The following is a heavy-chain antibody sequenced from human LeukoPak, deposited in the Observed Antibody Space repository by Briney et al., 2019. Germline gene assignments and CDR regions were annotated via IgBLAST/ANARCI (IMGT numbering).Heavy chain of an antibody. D-gene: IGHD4-23*01. CDR1: GFTFSGYA. J-gene: IGHJ4*02. V-gene: IGHV3-NL1*01. CDR2: IFASGSTT. Sequence: HSGGSLRLSCAASGFTFSGYAMNWVRQAPGKGLEWVSLIFASGSTTKYADSVKGRFTISRDNSKNTLYLQMNSLRAEDTAVYYCARGSDDYGGNSGFDYWGQGTLVTVSS. CDR3: ARGSDDYGGNSGFDY.